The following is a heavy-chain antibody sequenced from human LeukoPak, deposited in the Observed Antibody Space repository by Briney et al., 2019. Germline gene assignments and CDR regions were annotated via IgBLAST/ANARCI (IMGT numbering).Heavy chain of an antibody. Sequence: ASVKVSCKASGYTFTGYYMHWVRQAPGQGLEWMGWINPNNGGTNYAQKFQGRVTMTRDTSIGTAYMELSRLRSDDTAVYYCARDTTTKRDAKCYFEYWGQGTLVTVSS. J-gene: IGHJ4*02. CDR1: GYTFTGYY. CDR3: ARDTTTKRDAKCYFEY. V-gene: IGHV1-2*02. D-gene: IGHD1-26*01. CDR2: INPNNGGT.